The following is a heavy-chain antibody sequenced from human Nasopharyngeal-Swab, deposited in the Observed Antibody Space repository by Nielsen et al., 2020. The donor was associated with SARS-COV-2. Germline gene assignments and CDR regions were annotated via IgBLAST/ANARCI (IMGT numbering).Heavy chain of an antibody. V-gene: IGHV3-30*03. Sequence: GGSLRLSCAASGFTFNSHGMHWVRQAPGKGLEWVAVISFDGSKKYYVDSVKGRFTISRDSSKNTLYLQMNSLRAEDTAVYYCARDTSVDIVLLYYGMDVWGQGTTVTVSS. CDR3: ARDTSVDIVLLYYGMDV. J-gene: IGHJ6*02. CDR2: ISFDGSKK. D-gene: IGHD5-12*01. CDR1: GFTFNSHG.